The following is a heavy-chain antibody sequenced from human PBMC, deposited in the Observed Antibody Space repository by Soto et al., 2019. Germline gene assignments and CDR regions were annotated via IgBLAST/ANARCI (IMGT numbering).Heavy chain of an antibody. CDR1: GGSISSYY. CDR3: AALNVWFGEFRTDY. V-gene: IGHV4-59*01. Sequence: QVQLQESGPGLVKPSETLSLTCTVSGGSISSYYWSWIRQPPGKGLEWIGYIYYSGSTNYNPSLKSRVTISVDTSKNQFSLKLSSVTAADTAVYYCAALNVWFGEFRTDYWGQGTLVTVSS. CDR2: IYYSGST. J-gene: IGHJ4*02. D-gene: IGHD3-10*01.